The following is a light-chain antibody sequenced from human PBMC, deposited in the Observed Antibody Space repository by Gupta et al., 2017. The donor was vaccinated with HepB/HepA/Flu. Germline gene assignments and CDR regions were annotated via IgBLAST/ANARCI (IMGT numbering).Light chain of an antibody. Sequence: EIVLTQSPATLSLSPGERATLSCRASQNINSHLGWYQQKPGQAPRLVISDVSSRATDIPARFSGSGSGTDFTLTISSLEPEDFAVYYCQQRNEWPLTFGQGTXLEIK. J-gene: IGKJ5*01. V-gene: IGKV3-11*01. CDR2: DVS. CDR3: QQRNEWPLT. CDR1: QNINSH.